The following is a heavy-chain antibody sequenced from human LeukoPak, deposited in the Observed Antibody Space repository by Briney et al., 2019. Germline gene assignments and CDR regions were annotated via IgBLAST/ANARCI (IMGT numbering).Heavy chain of an antibody. CDR2: IYPGDSDT. J-gene: IGHJ4*02. CDR1: GYSFTSYW. V-gene: IGHV5-51*01. Sequence: GESLKISCKGSGYSFTSYWIGWVRQMPGKGLEWMGIIYPGDSDTRYSPSFQGQVSISADRSIKTAYLQWSSLKASDTAIYYCVLPSGNYREGFDYWGQGTLVTVSS. D-gene: IGHD1-26*01. CDR3: VLPSGNYREGFDY.